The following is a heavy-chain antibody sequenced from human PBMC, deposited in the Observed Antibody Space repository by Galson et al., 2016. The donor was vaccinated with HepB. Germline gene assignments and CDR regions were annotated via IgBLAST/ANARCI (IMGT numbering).Heavy chain of an antibody. V-gene: IGHV3-23*01. CDR1: GFTFSSFA. J-gene: IGHJ5*02. CDR2: ITRNDGST. CDR3: AKDFRSWFDP. Sequence: SLRLSCAASGFTFSSFAMSWVRQAPGKGLEWVSAITRNDGSTYYADSVKGRFTNSRDNSKNTLYPQMNSLRADDTAVYYCAKDFRSWFDPWGQGTLVTVSS.